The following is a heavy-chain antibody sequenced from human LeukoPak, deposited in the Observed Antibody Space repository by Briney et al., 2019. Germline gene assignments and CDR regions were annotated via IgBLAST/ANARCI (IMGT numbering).Heavy chain of an antibody. CDR3: TRDGSTSWSWGVAAADYFDY. CDR1: GFTFGDYA. D-gene: IGHD6-13*01. Sequence: PGGSLRLSCTASGFTFGDYAMSWVRQAPGKGLEWVGFIRSKAYGGTTEYAASVKGRFTISRDDSKSIAYLQMNSLKTEDTAVYYCTRDGSTSWSWGVAAADYFDYWGQGTLVTVSS. CDR2: IRSKAYGGTT. J-gene: IGHJ4*02. V-gene: IGHV3-49*04.